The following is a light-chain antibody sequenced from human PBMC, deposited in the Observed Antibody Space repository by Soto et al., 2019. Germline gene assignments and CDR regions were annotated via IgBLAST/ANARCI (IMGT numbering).Light chain of an antibody. J-gene: IGKJ4*01. Sequence: EIVMTQSPATLSVSPGERATLSCRASQSVSSKLAWYQQKPGQAPRLLIYGASTRATGIPARFSGSGSGTESTLTISSLQSEDFAVYYCQEYNNWHPITFGGGTKVDI. CDR3: QEYNNWHPIT. V-gene: IGKV3-15*01. CDR2: GAS. CDR1: QSVSSK.